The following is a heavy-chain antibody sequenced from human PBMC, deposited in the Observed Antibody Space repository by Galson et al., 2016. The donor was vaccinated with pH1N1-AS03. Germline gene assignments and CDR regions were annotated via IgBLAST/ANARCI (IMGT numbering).Heavy chain of an antibody. Sequence: ETLSLTCAVYGGSFSGYYWGWIRQSPGKGLEWIGNIYHAANTYYNPSFKTRVTMSVDTSKSQFSLSLRSVTAADTAMYYCAREDSSGYFLIDSWGQGTLVTVPS. CDR1: GGSFSGYY. CDR2: IYHAANT. V-gene: IGHV4-34*10. CDR3: AREDSSGYFLIDS. J-gene: IGHJ4*02. D-gene: IGHD3-22*01.